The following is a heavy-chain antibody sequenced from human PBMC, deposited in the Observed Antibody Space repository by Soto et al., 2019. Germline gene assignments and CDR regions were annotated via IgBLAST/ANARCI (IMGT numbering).Heavy chain of an antibody. CDR3: AKDIRSASIAVAGVDY. V-gene: IGHV3-30*18. CDR2: ISYDGNNK. Sequence: PGGSLRLSCAASGFTFSSYGMHWVRQAPGKGLEWVAVISYDGNNKFYADSVKGRFTISRDSTKNTLYLQMNSLRTEDTAVYYCAKDIRSASIAVAGVDYWGQGTLVTVSS. CDR1: GFTFSSYG. D-gene: IGHD6-19*01. J-gene: IGHJ4*02.